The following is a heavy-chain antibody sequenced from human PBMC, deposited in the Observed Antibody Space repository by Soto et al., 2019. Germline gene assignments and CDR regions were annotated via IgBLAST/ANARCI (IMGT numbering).Heavy chain of an antibody. J-gene: IGHJ5*02. D-gene: IGHD2-15*01. CDR1: GYTFTSYD. Sequence: ASVKVSCKASGYTFTSYDINWVRQATGQGLEWMGWMNPNSGNTGYAQKFQGRVTMTRNTSISTAYMGLSSLRSEDTAVYYCARGRYCSGGSCYHKLYNWFDPWGQGTLVTVSS. CDR3: ARGRYCSGGSCYHKLYNWFDP. CDR2: MNPNSGNT. V-gene: IGHV1-8*01.